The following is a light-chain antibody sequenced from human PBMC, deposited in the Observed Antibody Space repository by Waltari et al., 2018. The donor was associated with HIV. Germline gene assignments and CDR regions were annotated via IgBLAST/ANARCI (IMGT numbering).Light chain of an antibody. J-gene: IGLJ2*01. Sequence: QPALTQPASVSGSPGQSITASCTGTSSDVGGYKYVSWYQQHPGKAPNLMISDVTYRPSGVSNRFSGSKSGNTASLTISGLQAEDEADYYCISYTSSSTLVFGGGTKVTVL. CDR3: ISYTSSSTLV. CDR2: DVT. CDR1: SSDVGGYKY. V-gene: IGLV2-14*03.